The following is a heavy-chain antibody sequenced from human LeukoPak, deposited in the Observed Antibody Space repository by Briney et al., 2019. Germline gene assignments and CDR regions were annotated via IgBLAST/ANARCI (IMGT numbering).Heavy chain of an antibody. J-gene: IGHJ4*02. CDR3: ARYSGSYSGFDY. D-gene: IGHD1-26*01. Sequence: SETLSLTCAVYGGSFSGYYWSWIRQHPRKGLEWIGYIYYSGSTYYNPSLKSRVTISVDTSKNQFSLKLSSVTAADTAVYYCARYSGSYSGFDYWGQGTLVTVSS. V-gene: IGHV4-31*11. CDR2: IYYSGST. CDR1: GGSFSGYY.